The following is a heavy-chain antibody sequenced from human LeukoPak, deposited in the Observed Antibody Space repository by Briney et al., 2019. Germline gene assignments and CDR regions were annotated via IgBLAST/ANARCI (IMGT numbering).Heavy chain of an antibody. J-gene: IGHJ4*02. CDR1: GFTFGDYA. D-gene: IGHD1-7*01. Sequence: GGSLRLSCTTSGFTFGDYAMSWVRQAPGKGLEWVGFIRSKAYGGTTEYAASVRGRFTISRDASKSIAHLQMNSLKTEDTAVYYCTRAGGTVELYWGQGTLVTVSS. V-gene: IGHV3-49*04. CDR3: TRAGGTVELY. CDR2: IRSKAYGGTT.